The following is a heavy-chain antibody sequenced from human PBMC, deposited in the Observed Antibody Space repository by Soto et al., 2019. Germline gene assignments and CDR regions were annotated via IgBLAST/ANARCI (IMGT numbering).Heavy chain of an antibody. D-gene: IGHD6-19*01. CDR2: XXXXXXX. V-gene: IGHV4-59*01. J-gene: IGHJ4*02. Sequence: SSETLSLTCTVSGGSISGYYWSWIRQSPGKGXXXXXXXXXXXXXXXXXXXXTRVTISIDTSRNQFSLILYSVTAADTAVYYCAKDYHSTGWDAAFDYWGQGTLVTVSS. CDR1: GGSISGYY. CDR3: AKDYHSTGWDAAFDY.